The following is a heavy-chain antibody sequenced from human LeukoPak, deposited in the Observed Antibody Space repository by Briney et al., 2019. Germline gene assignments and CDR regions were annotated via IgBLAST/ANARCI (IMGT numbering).Heavy chain of an antibody. Sequence: SETLSLTCAVYGGSFSGYYWSWIRQPPGKGLEWIGEINHSGSTNYSPSLKSRVTISVDTSKNQFSLKLSSVTAADTAVYYCARGSSLYSSGWAEYFQHWGQGTLVTVSS. J-gene: IGHJ1*01. CDR1: GGSFSGYY. D-gene: IGHD6-19*01. CDR3: ARGSSLYSSGWAEYFQH. V-gene: IGHV4-34*01. CDR2: INHSGST.